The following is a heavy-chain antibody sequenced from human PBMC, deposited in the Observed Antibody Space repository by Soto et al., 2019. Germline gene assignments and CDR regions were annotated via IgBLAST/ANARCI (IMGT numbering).Heavy chain of an antibody. CDR2: ISSSSSTI. D-gene: IGHD2-2*01. J-gene: IGHJ6*03. CDR1: GFTFSSYS. Sequence: GGSLRLSCAASGFTFSSYSMNWVRQAPGKGLEWVSYISSSSSTIYYADSVKGRFTISRDNAKNSLYLQMNSLRAEDTAVYYCARDQKVPAASFGYYYYYMDVWGKGTTVTVSS. CDR3: ARDQKVPAASFGYYYYYMDV. V-gene: IGHV3-48*01.